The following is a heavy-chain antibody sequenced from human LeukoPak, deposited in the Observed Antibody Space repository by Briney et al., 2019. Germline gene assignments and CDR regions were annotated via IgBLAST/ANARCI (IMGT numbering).Heavy chain of an antibody. D-gene: IGHD2/OR15-2a*01. CDR2: IDWDGDT. CDR1: GFSLSTAGMC. J-gene: IGHJ4*02. CDR3: ARIIGTSTNFYYFDS. Sequence: SGPALVRPTQTLTLTCTFSGFSLSTAGMCVSWIRQPPGKALEWLARIDWDGDTYYSRSLGTRLSISKDTSKNQVVLRMTRVDPVDTATYYCARIIGTSTNFYYFDSWGQGTLVTVSS. V-gene: IGHV2-70*11.